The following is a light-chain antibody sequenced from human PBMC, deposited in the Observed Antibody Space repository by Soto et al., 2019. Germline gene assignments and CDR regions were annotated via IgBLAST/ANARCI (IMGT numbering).Light chain of an antibody. CDR3: ETWDSNTHRV. Sequence: QLVLTQSSSASASLGPSVKLTCTLSSGHSSYIIAWHQQQPGKAPRYLMKLEGSGSYNKGSGVPDRFSGSSSGADRYLTISDLQSEDEADYYCETWDSNTHRVFGGGTKLTVL. J-gene: IGLJ2*01. V-gene: IGLV4-60*03. CDR1: SGHSSYI. CDR2: LEGSGSY.